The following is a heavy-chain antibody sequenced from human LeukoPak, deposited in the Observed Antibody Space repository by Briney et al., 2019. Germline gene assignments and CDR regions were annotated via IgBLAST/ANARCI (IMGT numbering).Heavy chain of an antibody. CDR2: IIPILGIA. Sequence: ASVKVSCKASGGTFSSYAISWVRQAPGQGLEWMGRIIPILGIANYAQKFQGRVTITADKSTSTAYMELSSLRSEDTAVYYCARDQPLYYYDSSGYYGMDVWGQGTTATVSS. J-gene: IGHJ6*02. CDR3: ARDQPLYYYDSSGYYGMDV. D-gene: IGHD3-22*01. V-gene: IGHV1-69*04. CDR1: GGTFSSYA.